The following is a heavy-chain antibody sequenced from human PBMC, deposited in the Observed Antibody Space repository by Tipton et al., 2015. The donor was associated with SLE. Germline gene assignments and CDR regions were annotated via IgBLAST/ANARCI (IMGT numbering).Heavy chain of an antibody. J-gene: IGHJ4*02. D-gene: IGHD7-27*01. CDR2: IYYSGST. CDR3: ARYGDWGSDY. Sequence: TLSLTCTVSGGSISSHYWSWIRQPPGKGLEWIGYIYYSGSTNYNPSLKSRVTISVDTSKNHFSLKLSSVTAADTAVYYCARYGDWGSDYWGQGTLVTVSS. CDR1: GGSISSHY. V-gene: IGHV4-59*11.